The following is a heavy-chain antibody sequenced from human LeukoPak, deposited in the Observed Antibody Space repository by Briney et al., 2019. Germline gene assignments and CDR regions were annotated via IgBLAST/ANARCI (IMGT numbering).Heavy chain of an antibody. CDR3: ARSPII. V-gene: IGHV3-48*01. CDR2: IGGSSNSI. J-gene: IGHJ3*02. Sequence: GGSLRLSCAASGFTFSSYGMTWVRQAPGKGLEWVSYIGGSSNSIYYADSVKGRFTISRDNARNSLYLQINSLRAEDTAVYYCARSPIIWGQGTMVTVSS. CDR1: GFTFSSYG.